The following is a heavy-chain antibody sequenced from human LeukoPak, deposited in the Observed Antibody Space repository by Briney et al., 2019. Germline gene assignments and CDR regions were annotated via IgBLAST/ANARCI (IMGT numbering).Heavy chain of an antibody. J-gene: IGHJ4*02. D-gene: IGHD1-26*01. CDR1: GFTFSSYG. V-gene: IGHV3-30*03. CDR2: TSSDGSTT. Sequence: GGSLGLSCAASGFTFSSYGMHWVRQAPGKGLQWVAVTSSDGSTTFYADSVRGRFTISRDNSKNTLFLQINSLSSDDTAVYYCATDQSGTYRESYYFDSWGQGTLVTVSS. CDR3: ATDQSGTYRESYYFDS.